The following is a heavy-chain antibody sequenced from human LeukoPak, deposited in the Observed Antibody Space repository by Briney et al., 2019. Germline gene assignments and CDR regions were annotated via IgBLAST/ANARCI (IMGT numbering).Heavy chain of an antibody. V-gene: IGHV3-53*01. J-gene: IGHJ4*02. CDR2: IYSGGST. CDR3: ARDRRDGYNYYFDY. CDR1: GFTVSSNY. Sequence: GGSLRLSCAASGFTVSSNYMSWVRQAPGKGLDWVSVIYSGGSTYYADSVKGRFTISRDNSKNTLYLQMNSLRAEDTAVYYCARDRRDGYNYYFDYWGQGTLVTVSS. D-gene: IGHD5-24*01.